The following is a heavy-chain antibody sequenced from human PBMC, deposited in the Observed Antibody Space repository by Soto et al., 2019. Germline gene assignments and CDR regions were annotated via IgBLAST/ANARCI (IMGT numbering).Heavy chain of an antibody. Sequence: GGSLRLSCAASGFTFSSYGMHWVRQAPGKGLEWVAVISYDGSNKYYADSVKGRFTISRDNSKNTLYLQMNSLRAEDTAVYYCAKDWWDCSGGSCYCFDYWGQGTLVTVSS. J-gene: IGHJ4*02. V-gene: IGHV3-30*18. CDR1: GFTFSSYG. D-gene: IGHD2-15*01. CDR3: AKDWWDCSGGSCYCFDY. CDR2: ISYDGSNK.